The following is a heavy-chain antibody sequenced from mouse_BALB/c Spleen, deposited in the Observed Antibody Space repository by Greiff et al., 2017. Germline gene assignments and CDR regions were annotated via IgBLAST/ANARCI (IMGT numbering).Heavy chain of an antibody. CDR2: IWAGGST. Sequence: VQGVESGPGLVAPSQSLSITCTVSGFSLTSYGVHCVRQPPGKGLEWLGVIWAGGSTNYNSALMSRLSISKDNSKSQVFLKMNSLQTDDTAMYYCARSSTMITTWFAYWGQGTLVTVSA. D-gene: IGHD2-4*01. CDR3: ARSSTMITTWFAY. V-gene: IGHV2-9*02. CDR1: GFSLTSYG. J-gene: IGHJ3*01.